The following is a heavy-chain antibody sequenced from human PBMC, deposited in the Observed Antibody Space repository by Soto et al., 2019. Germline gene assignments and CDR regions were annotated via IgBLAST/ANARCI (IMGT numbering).Heavy chain of an antibody. V-gene: IGHV3-13*01. D-gene: IGHD2-15*01. CDR2: IGTAGDT. CDR1: GFTFSSYD. Sequence: GGSLRLSCAASGFTFSSYDMHWVRQATGKGLEWVSAIGTAGDTYYPGSVKGRFPISRENAKNSLYLQMNSLRAGDTAVYYCARRGYCSGGSCRDPAFDIWGQGTMVTVSS. CDR3: ARRGYCSGGSCRDPAFDI. J-gene: IGHJ3*02.